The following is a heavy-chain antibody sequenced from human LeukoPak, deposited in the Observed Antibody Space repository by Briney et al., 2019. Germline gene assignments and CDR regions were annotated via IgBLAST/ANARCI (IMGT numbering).Heavy chain of an antibody. V-gene: IGHV5-51*01. Sequence: GESLQISCKGSGSHFGDHWIVWVRQQPGKEYMGIIYPGDSDAEYSPSFQGQVTISADKSISTAYLQWSSLKASDTAMYFCGRAFIYGRLFDLWGQGTLVTVSS. D-gene: IGHD2/OR15-2a*01. CDR3: GRAFIYGRLFDL. CDR2: IYPGDSDA. CDR1: GSHFGDHW. J-gene: IGHJ4*02.